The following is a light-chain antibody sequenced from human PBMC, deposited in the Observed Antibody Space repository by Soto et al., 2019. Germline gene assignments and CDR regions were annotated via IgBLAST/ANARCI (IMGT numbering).Light chain of an antibody. CDR2: EVN. J-gene: IGLJ1*01. CDR1: SSDVGSYNR. V-gene: IGLV2-18*02. CDR3: SSYSSSSTYV. Sequence: QSVLTQPPSVSGSPGQSVTISCTGTSSDVGSYNRVSWYQQPPGTAPKLMIYEVNYRPSGVPDRFSGSKSGNTASLTISGLQAEDEADYYCSSYSSSSTYVFGTGTKATVL.